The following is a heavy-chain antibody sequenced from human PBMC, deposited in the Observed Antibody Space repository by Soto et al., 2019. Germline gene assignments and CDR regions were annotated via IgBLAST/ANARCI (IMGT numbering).Heavy chain of an antibody. V-gene: IGHV3-33*01. CDR3: ARDPQISSDTSGYVGS. CDR1: GFTFRSYG. CDR2: IWDDGSDK. Sequence: PGGSLRLSCTASGFTFRSYGMHWVRQAPGKGLEWVAVIWDDGSDKKYADSVEGRFTVSRDNSKNTLFLQMSSLRAEDTAVYYCARDPQISSDTSGYVGSWGPGTLVTVSS. D-gene: IGHD3-22*01. J-gene: IGHJ5*02.